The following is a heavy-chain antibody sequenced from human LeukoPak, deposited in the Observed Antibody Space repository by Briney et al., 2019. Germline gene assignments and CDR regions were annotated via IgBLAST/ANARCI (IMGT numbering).Heavy chain of an antibody. CDR1: GYTFTGYE. D-gene: IGHD3-22*01. V-gene: IGHV1-2*02. J-gene: IGHJ4*02. CDR3: ARDSDHYDSSDFDY. Sequence: ASVKVSCKASGYTFTGYEMHWGRQAPGQGIEWMGWINPNSGGTNYAQKFQGRVTMTRDTSISTAYMELSRLRSDDTAVYYCARDSDHYDSSDFDYWGQGTLVTVSS. CDR2: INPNSGGT.